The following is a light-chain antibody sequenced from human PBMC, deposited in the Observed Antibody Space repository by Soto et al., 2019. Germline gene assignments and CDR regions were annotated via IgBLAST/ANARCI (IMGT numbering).Light chain of an antibody. CDR3: QQVNNYTIT. J-gene: IGKJ5*01. V-gene: IGKV1-9*01. Sequence: DIQWTQSPSFLSASVGDRVTITCRASQGIRNYLAWYQKKPGRDPKLMMYIASTLQTGVPSRFTGSQSGTEFNLTITRLQTEDFATYECQQVNNYTITFGQWTRLEIK. CDR2: IAS. CDR1: QGIRNY.